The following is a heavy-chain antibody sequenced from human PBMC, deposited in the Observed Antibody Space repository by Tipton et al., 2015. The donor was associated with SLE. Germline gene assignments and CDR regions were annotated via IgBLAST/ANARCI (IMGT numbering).Heavy chain of an antibody. CDR3: ANSFGDYQSYWFFDV. CDR2: SSSNGNTV. J-gene: IGHJ2*01. D-gene: IGHD4-17*01. V-gene: IGHV3-11*01. Sequence: GSLRLSCAASGFIFSDYYMNWIRQAPGKGLEWVSYSSSNGNTVYYADSVKGRFTISRDNAKNSLYLQMNSLRAEDTAIYYCANSFGDYQSYWFFDVWGRGTLVTVSS. CDR1: GFIFSDYY.